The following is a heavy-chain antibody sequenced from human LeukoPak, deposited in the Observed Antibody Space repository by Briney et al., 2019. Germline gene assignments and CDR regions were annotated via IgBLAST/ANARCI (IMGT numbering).Heavy chain of an antibody. CDR3: ARTSNSGTQY. CDR2: IYYSGST. J-gene: IGHJ4*02. Sequence: SETLSLTCAVYGGSFSGYYWSWIRQPPGKGLEWIGSIYYSGSTYYNPSLKSRVTISVDTSKNQFSLKLSSVTAADTAVYYCARTSNSGTQYWGQGTLVTVSS. CDR1: GGSFSGYY. D-gene: IGHD1-1*01. V-gene: IGHV4-34*01.